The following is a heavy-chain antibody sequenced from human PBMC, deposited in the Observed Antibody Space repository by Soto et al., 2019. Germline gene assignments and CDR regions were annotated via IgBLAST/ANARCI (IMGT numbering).Heavy chain of an antibody. D-gene: IGHD3-3*01. V-gene: IGHV3-23*01. Sequence: EVQLLESGGGLEQPGGSLRLSCAASGFTFSSYAMSWVRQAPGKGLEWVSAISGSGGSTYYADSVKGRFTISRDNSKNTLYLQMNSLRAEDTAVYYCAKGGYDFWSGYPYFDYWGQGTLVTVSS. CDR1: GFTFSSYA. J-gene: IGHJ4*02. CDR3: AKGGYDFWSGYPYFDY. CDR2: ISGSGGST.